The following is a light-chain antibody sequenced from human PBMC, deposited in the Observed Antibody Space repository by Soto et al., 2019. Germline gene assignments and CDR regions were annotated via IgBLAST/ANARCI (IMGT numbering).Light chain of an antibody. V-gene: IGKV2-28*01. Sequence: DIVMTQSPLSLGVTPGEPASISCRSSQSLLYSDGDNYLDWYMQKPGQSPQLLIYLGSSRAPVVPDRFSGSGSGTDFTLKISRVEAEDVGVYYCMQVRQTPIAFGQGTKVDI. J-gene: IGKJ1*01. CDR3: MQVRQTPIA. CDR1: QSLLYSDGDNY. CDR2: LGS.